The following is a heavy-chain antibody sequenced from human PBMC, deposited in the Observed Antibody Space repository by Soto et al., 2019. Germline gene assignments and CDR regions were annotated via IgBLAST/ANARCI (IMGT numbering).Heavy chain of an antibody. CDR3: ARDQNTDYGDYVQESFDY. CDR1: GYTFTSYG. V-gene: IGHV1-18*01. J-gene: IGHJ4*02. D-gene: IGHD4-17*01. CDR2: ISAYNGNT. Sequence: ASVKVSCKASGYTFTSYGISWVRQAPGQGLEWMGWISAYNGNTNYAQKLQGRVTMTTDTSTSTAYMELRSLRSDDTAVYYCARDQNTDYGDYVQESFDYWGQGTLVTVSS.